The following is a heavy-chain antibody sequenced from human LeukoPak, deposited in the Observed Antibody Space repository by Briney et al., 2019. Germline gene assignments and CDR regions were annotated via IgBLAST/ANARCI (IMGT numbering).Heavy chain of an antibody. J-gene: IGHJ4*02. V-gene: IGHV1-2*02. CDR2: IYPNNGDT. CDR3: SREASCDTTSCPQDY. CDR1: GYTFTGHF. D-gene: IGHD2-2*01. Sequence: ASVKVSCKASGYTFTGHFIFWVRQSPRQRLELVASIYPNNGDTYYVPKFQGRVTVTSDTSISTAYMDISGLRSDDTAFYYCSREASCDTTSCPQDYWGQGTLVTVSS.